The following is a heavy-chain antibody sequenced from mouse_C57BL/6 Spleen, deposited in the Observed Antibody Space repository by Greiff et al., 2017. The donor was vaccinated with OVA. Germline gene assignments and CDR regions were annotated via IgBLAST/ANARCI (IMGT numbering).Heavy chain of an antibody. Sequence: EVKLVESGGGLVQPGGSLSLSCAASGFTFTDYYMSWVRQPPGKALEWLGFLRNKANGYTTEYSASVKGRFTISRDNSQSSLYLQMNARRAEDSATYYCARSSYFDYWGQGTTLTVSS. CDR3: ARSSYFDY. V-gene: IGHV7-3*01. J-gene: IGHJ2*01. CDR1: GFTFTDYY. CDR2: LRNKANGYTT.